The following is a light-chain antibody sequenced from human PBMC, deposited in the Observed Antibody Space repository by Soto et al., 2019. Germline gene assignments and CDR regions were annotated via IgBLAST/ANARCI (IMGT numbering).Light chain of an antibody. V-gene: IGKV1-5*03. J-gene: IGKJ2*01. Sequence: DIQMTQSPSTLSASVGDRVTITCRASQSISSWLAWFQQKPGKAPKLLIFNASFLETGVPSRFSGTGSGTEFTLTISSLQPDDFATYYCQHYNSSPMYTFGQGTKLEIK. CDR3: QHYNSSPMYT. CDR2: NAS. CDR1: QSISSW.